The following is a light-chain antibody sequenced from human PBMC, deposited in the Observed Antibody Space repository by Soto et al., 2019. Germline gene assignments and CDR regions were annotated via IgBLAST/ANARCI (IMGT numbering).Light chain of an antibody. J-gene: IGLJ3*02. Sequence: QSVLTQPASVSGSLGQSITISCTGSNRDIGAYNLVSWYQQYPDTAPKLIIYEVRNRPSGVSYRFTGSRSGNTASLTISALQADDESTFCCSSYTTTSTLLFGGGTKLTVL. CDR2: EVR. CDR1: NRDIGAYNL. V-gene: IGLV2-14*01. CDR3: SSYTTTSTLL.